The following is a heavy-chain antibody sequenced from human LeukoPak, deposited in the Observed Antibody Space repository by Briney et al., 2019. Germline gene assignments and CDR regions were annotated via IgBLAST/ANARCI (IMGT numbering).Heavy chain of an antibody. J-gene: IGHJ4*02. D-gene: IGHD3-22*01. CDR3: AKDVRSGYFDY. Sequence: PGGSLRLSRAASGFIFNNYGMHWVRQAPGKGLEWVAVIYSDGGKQNYEDSVKGRFTISRDDSKNTVYLQMNSLRAEDTAVYYCAKDVRSGYFDYWGQGTLVTVSS. CDR2: IYSDGGKQ. V-gene: IGHV3-33*06. CDR1: GFIFNNYG.